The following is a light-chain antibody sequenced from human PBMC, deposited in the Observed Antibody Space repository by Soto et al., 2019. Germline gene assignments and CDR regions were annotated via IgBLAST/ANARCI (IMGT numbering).Light chain of an antibody. CDR2: VNSGGSH. Sequence: QSVLTQSPSASASMGDSVKLTCTLSSGHSNDAIAWHQQQPEKGPRYLMKVNSGGSHIKGDGIPDRFSGSSSGAERYLFISSLQSEDEDDYYCQTWGTGSAIVVFGGGTQLTVL. CDR1: SGHSNDA. J-gene: IGLJ7*01. CDR3: QTWGTGSAIVV. V-gene: IGLV4-69*01.